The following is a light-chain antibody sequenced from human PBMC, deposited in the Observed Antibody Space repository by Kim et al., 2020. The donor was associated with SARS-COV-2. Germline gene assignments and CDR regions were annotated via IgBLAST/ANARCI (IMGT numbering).Light chain of an antibody. V-gene: IGKV1-5*03. J-gene: IGKJ1*01. CDR3: QQYKSYSPWT. CDR2: KAS. CDR1: QTLGGW. Sequence: GDRVTITCRASQTLGGWLAWYQQKPGKAPKVLIYKASNLANGVSSRFSGSESGTEFTLTISSLQPDDFATYYCQQYKSYSPWTFGQGTKVDIK.